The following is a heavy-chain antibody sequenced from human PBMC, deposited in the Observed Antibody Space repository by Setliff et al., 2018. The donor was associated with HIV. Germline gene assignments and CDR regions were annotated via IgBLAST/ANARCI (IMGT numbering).Heavy chain of an antibody. V-gene: IGHV4-4*09. J-gene: IGHJ4*02. Sequence: SETLSLTCTVSGDSISTDYWTWIRQPSGKGLEWIGYIYNSASTSYNPSLKSRVTISVDTSKNQFSLKLSSVTAADTAVYYCARAYFGSGIYYWGQGTLVTVSS. D-gene: IGHD3-10*01. CDR3: ARAYFGSGIYY. CDR1: GDSISTDY. CDR2: IYNSAST.